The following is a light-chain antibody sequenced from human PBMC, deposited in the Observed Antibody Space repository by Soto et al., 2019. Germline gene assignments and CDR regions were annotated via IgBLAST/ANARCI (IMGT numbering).Light chain of an antibody. J-gene: IGLJ1*01. V-gene: IGLV2-23*02. CDR2: DVT. CDR1: SSDVGRYNL. Sequence: QSALTQPASVSGSPGQSITISCTGTSSDVGRYNLVSWYQHHPGKAPKLIIYDVTQWPSGASNRFSGSKSGNTASLTIFGLQAEDEADYYCCSYVGTTTFYVFGTGTKVTVL. CDR3: CSYVGTTTFYV.